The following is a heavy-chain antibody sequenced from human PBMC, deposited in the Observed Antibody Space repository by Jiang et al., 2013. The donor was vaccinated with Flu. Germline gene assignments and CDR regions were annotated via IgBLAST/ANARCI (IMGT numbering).Heavy chain of an antibody. V-gene: IGHV5-10-1*01. Sequence: PGKGLEWMGRIDPSDSYTNYSPSFQGHVTISADKSISTAYLQWSSLKASDTAMYYCVISPLDSSFDYWGQGTLVTVSS. CDR3: VISPLDSSFDY. D-gene: IGHD2-15*01. CDR2: IDPSDSYT. J-gene: IGHJ4*02.